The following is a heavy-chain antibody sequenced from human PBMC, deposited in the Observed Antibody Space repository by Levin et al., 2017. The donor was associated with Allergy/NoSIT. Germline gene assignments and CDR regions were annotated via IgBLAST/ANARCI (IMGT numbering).Heavy chain of an antibody. D-gene: IGHD6-19*01. Sequence: GGSLRLSCAASGFTFSNYVMSWVRQAPGKGLEWVSAIRGSGSSTYYADSVKGRFTISRDNSKNTLYVQMNSLRAEDTAIYYCAKIKIGYSSGWYNYFDYWGQGTLVTVSS. J-gene: IGHJ4*02. CDR1: GFTFSNYV. CDR2: IRGSGSST. V-gene: IGHV3-23*01. CDR3: AKIKIGYSSGWYNYFDY.